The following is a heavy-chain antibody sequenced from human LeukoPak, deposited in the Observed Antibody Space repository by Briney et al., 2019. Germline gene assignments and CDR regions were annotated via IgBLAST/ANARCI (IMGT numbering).Heavy chain of an antibody. V-gene: IGHV3-64*04. D-gene: IGHD6-19*01. CDR1: GFSFRNYA. CDR2: INTDGRIT. CDR3: ASGVYSSGWYLDY. Sequence: PGGSLRLSCVASGFSFRNYAIHWVRQAPGKGLEYVSVINTDGRITYYADSVTGRFTISRDNSKNTLYLQMNSLRAEDTAVYYCASGVYSSGWYLDYWGQGTLVTVSS. J-gene: IGHJ4*02.